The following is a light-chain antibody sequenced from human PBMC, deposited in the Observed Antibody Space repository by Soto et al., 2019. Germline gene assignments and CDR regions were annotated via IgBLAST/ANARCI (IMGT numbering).Light chain of an antibody. J-gene: IGLJ1*01. V-gene: IGLV2-14*01. Sequence: QSALTQPASVSGSPGQSITISCTGTSSDVGGYNYVSWYQQHPATAPKLMIYEVSNRPSGLSNRFSGSKSGNTASLTISGLQAEDEADYYCSSYTSSSSLYVFGTGTKVTVL. CDR2: EVS. CDR1: SSDVGGYNY. CDR3: SSYTSSSSLYV.